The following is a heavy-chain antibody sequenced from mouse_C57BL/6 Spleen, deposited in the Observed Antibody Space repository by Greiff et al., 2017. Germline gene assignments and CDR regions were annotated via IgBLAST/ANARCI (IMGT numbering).Heavy chain of an antibody. Sequence: QVQLKQPGAELVMPGASVKLSCKASGYTFTSYWMHWVKQRPGQGVEWIGEIDPSDSYTNYNQKFKGKSTLTVDKSSSTAYMQLSSLTSEDSAVYYCARRGLYGNYWYAMDYWGQGTSVTVSS. V-gene: IGHV1-69*01. CDR2: IDPSDSYT. CDR3: ARRGLYGNYWYAMDY. J-gene: IGHJ4*01. D-gene: IGHD2-1*01. CDR1: GYTFTSYW.